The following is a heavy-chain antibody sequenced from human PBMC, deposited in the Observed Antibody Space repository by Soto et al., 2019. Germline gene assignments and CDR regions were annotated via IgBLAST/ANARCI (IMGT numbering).Heavy chain of an antibody. D-gene: IGHD3-10*01. Sequence: ASVKVSWKAYRGTFIIYAISWVRQAPGQGHEWMGVIIPIFGTANYAQKFQGRVTITADESTSTAYMELSSLRSEDTAVYYCARDPPVGVRGFLGNYGMDVWGEGTTVTVSS. CDR1: RGTFIIYA. CDR2: IIPIFGTA. V-gene: IGHV1-69*13. CDR3: ARDPPVGVRGFLGNYGMDV. J-gene: IGHJ6*04.